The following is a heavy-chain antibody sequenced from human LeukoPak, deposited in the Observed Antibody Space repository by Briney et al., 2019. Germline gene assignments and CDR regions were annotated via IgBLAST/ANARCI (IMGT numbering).Heavy chain of an antibody. Sequence: GGSLRLSCAASGFTFSNYAMRWVRQAPGKGLEWVSGISGSGDSTYYADSVKGRFTISRDNSKNTLYLQMNSLRAEDTAVYYCARRSGIAAAGAFDYWGQGTLVTVSS. J-gene: IGHJ4*02. D-gene: IGHD6-25*01. CDR3: ARRSGIAAAGAFDY. CDR2: ISGSGDST. V-gene: IGHV3-23*01. CDR1: GFTFSNYA.